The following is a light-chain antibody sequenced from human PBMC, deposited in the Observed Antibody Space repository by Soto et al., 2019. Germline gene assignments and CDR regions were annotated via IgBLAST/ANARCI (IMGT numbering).Light chain of an antibody. CDR1: TGDVTSGHY. CDR3: LLAYSNSRPV. CDR2: DTS. V-gene: IGLV7-46*01. Sequence: QAVVTQEPSLTVSPGGTVTLTCGSSTGDVTSGHYPYWFQQKPGQAPTTLMYDTSNKRSWTPARFSGSLLGGKAALTLSGAQPEDEAIYYCLLAYSNSRPVFGGGTKLTVL. J-gene: IGLJ2*01.